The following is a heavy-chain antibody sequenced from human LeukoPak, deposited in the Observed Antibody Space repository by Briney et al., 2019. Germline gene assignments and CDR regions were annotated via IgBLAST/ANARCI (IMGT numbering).Heavy chain of an antibody. CDR2: INPNSGGT. V-gene: IGHV1-2*02. D-gene: IGHD3-10*01. CDR3: AGSYGSGSECTPFDY. J-gene: IGHJ4*02. CDR1: GYTFTGYY. Sequence: ASVKVSCKASGYTFTGYYMHWVRQAPGQGLEWMGWINPNSGGTNYAQKFQGRVTMTRDTSISTAYMELSRLRSDDTAVYYCAGSYGSGSECTPFDYWGQGTLVTVSS.